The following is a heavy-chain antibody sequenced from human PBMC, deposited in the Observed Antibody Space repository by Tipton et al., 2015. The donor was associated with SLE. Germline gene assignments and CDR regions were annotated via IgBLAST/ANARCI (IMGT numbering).Heavy chain of an antibody. CDR2: INHSGST. Sequence: WVRQAPGKGLEWIGEINHSGSTNYNPSLKSRVTISVDTSKNQFSLKLSSVTAADTAVYYCARGEFVVVVAATYYYYGMDVWGQGTTVTVSS. V-gene: IGHV4-34*01. D-gene: IGHD2-15*01. J-gene: IGHJ6*02. CDR3: ARGEFVVVVAATYYYYGMDV.